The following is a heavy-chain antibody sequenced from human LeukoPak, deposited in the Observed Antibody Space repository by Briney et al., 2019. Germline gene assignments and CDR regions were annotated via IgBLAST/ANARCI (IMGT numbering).Heavy chain of an antibody. V-gene: IGHV4-59*01. D-gene: IGHD3-22*01. CDR1: GGSISSYY. CDR2: IYYSGST. Sequence: SETLSLTCTVSGGSISSYYWSWIRQPPGKGLEWIGYIYYSGSTNYNPSLKSRVTISVDTSKNQFSLKLSSVTAADTAVYYCARDTYSSGYYDYWGQGTLVTVSS. J-gene: IGHJ4*02. CDR3: ARDTYSSGYYDY.